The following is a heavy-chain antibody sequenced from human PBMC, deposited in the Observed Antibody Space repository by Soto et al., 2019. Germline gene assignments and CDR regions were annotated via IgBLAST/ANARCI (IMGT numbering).Heavy chain of an antibody. CDR2: ISYDGSNK. V-gene: IGHV3-30*18. D-gene: IGHD1-26*01. CDR1: GFTFSSYG. CDR3: AKSTEMATTLDY. J-gene: IGHJ4*02. Sequence: GSLRLSCAASGFTFSSYGMHWVRQAPGKGLEWVAVISYDGSNKYYADSVKGRFTISRDNSRNTLYLQMNSLRAEDTAVYYCAKSTEMATTLDYWGQGTLVTVSS.